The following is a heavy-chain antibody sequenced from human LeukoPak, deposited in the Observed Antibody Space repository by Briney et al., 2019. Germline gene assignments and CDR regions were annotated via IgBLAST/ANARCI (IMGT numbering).Heavy chain of an antibody. J-gene: IGHJ4*02. V-gene: IGHV4-34*01. CDR3: ARGCPGY. CDR1: GGTFIHCK. Sequence: SETLSLTCAVYGGTFIHCKWTWIRQTPGKGLEWIGQIDHSGSAKYNPSLKSRVTMSIDTSKRQFSLELTSVTAADTAVYYCARGCPGYWGQGTLVTVSS. CDR2: IDHSGSA.